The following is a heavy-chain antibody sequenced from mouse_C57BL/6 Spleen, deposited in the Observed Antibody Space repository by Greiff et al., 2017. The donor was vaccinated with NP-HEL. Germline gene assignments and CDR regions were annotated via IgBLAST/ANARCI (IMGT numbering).Heavy chain of an antibody. V-gene: IGHV1-52*01. D-gene: IGHD3-2*02. J-gene: IGHJ3*01. Sequence: VQLQQPGAELVRPGSSVKLSCKASGYTFTSYWMHWVKQRPIQGLEWIGNIDPSDSETHYNQKFKDKATLTVDKSSSTAYMQLSSLTSEDSAVYYCARDSSRAWFAYWGQGTLVTVSA. CDR3: ARDSSRAWFAY. CDR1: GYTFTSYW. CDR2: IDPSDSET.